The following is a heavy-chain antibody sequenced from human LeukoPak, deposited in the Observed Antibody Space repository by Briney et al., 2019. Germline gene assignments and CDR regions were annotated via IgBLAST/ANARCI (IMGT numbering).Heavy chain of an antibody. D-gene: IGHD2-2*01. CDR2: IYFSGST. V-gene: IGHV4-39*07. J-gene: IGHJ5*02. CDR1: SDSISGTSYY. CDR3: ARDGDIVVVPAAPGWFDP. Sequence: SETLSLTCTVSSDSISGTSYYWAWIRQPPGRGPEWIGSIYFSGSTYYNPSLTSRVTISVDTSKNQFSLSLRSVTAADTAVYYCARDGDIVVVPAAPGWFDPWGQGTLVTVSS.